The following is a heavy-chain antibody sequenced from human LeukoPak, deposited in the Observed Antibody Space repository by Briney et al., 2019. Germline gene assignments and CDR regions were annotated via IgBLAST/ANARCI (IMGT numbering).Heavy chain of an antibody. J-gene: IGHJ6*02. CDR3: ARDLGSSMGWNVGTYYYYGMDV. CDR2: ISSSSSYI. D-gene: IGHD1-1*01. CDR1: GFTFSNYS. V-gene: IGHV3-21*01. Sequence: PGGSLRLSCAASGFTFSNYSMNWVRQAPGKGLEWVSSISSSSSYIYYAASVRGRFTISRDNAKNSLYLQMNSLRAEDTAVYYCARDLGSSMGWNVGTYYYYGMDVWGRGTTVTVSS.